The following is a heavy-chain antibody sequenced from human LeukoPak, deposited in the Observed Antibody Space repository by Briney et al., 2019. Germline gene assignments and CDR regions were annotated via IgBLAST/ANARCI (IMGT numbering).Heavy chain of an antibody. CDR1: GYTFTSYA. V-gene: IGHV1-3*01. D-gene: IGHD5-12*01. CDR2: INAGNGNT. J-gene: IGHJ6*02. CDR3: ARDGTSGYDFNYYYYYGMDV. Sequence: ASVTVSCTASGYTFTSYAMHWVRQAPGQRLEWMGWINAGNGNTKYSQKFQGRVTITRDTSASTAYMELSSLRSEDTAVYYCARDGTSGYDFNYYYYYGMDVWGQGTTVTVSS.